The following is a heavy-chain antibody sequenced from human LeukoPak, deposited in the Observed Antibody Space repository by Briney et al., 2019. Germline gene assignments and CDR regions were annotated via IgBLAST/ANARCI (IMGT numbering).Heavy chain of an antibody. J-gene: IGHJ5*01. CDR3: VKDFGGELDS. CDR2: INEDGRVT. CDR1: GFTFDDYG. Sequence: GGSLRLSCAASGFTFDDYGMNWVRQAPGKGLVWVSRINEDGRVTSYATSVRGRFTIFRDSVENTLHLQMNSLRAEDTAVYYCVKDFGGELDSWGQGTLVTVSS. V-gene: IGHV3-74*01. D-gene: IGHD3-10*01.